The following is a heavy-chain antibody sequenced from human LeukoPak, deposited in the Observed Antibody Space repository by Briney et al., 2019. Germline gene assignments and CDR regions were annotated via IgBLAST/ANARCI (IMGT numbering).Heavy chain of an antibody. D-gene: IGHD5-24*01. J-gene: IGHJ4*02. CDR1: GLTFSSYT. CDR2: ITSNSGSI. V-gene: IGHV3-21*01. Sequence: GGSLRLSCAASGLTFSSYTMSWVRQAPGKGLEWVSAITSNSGSISDADSVKGRFTISRDNAKNSLYLQMNSLRAEDTAVYYCARDRLTKRWLQFSGDFWGQGTLVAVSS. CDR3: ARDRLTKRWLQFSGDF.